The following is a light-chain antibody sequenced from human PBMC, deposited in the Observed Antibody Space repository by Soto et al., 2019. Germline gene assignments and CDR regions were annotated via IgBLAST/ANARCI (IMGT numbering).Light chain of an antibody. CDR1: QDINSW. Sequence: DIQMTQSPSSVSASVVDRFTITFLASQDINSWLTWYQQKPGKAPKVLIYAASSLQSGVPSRFSGSGSGTDFTLTISSLQPEDFATYYCQQSYSTPWTFGQGTKVDIK. CDR2: AAS. V-gene: IGKV1-12*01. J-gene: IGKJ1*01. CDR3: QQSYSTPWT.